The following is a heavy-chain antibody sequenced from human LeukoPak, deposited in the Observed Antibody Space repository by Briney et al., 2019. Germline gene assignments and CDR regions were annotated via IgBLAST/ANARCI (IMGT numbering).Heavy chain of an antibody. V-gene: IGHV6-1*01. CDR2: TYYRLMWFN. CDR3: ARDQVAGFGTWSNWFDP. Sequence: SQTLSLTCAFSGDXVSSYSVAWNWIRQSPSRGLEWLGRTYYRLMWFNEYALSVKGRITIKADTSKNQFSLQLNSVIPEDTAVYYCARDQVAGFGTWSNWFDPWGQGIQVTVSS. CDR1: GDXVSSYSVA. D-gene: IGHD3-16*01. J-gene: IGHJ5*02.